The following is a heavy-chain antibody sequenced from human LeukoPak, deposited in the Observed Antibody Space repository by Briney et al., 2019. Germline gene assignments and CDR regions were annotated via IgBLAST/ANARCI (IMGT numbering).Heavy chain of an antibody. Sequence: ASVKVSCKVSGYTLTELSMHWVRQAPGKGLEWMGGFDPEDGETIYAQKFQGRVTMTEDTSTDTAYMELSSLRSEDTAVYYCATKAMAGTGAFDIWRQGTMLTVSS. D-gene: IGHD6-19*01. CDR1: GYTLTELS. CDR2: FDPEDGET. CDR3: ATKAMAGTGAFDI. J-gene: IGHJ3*02. V-gene: IGHV1-24*01.